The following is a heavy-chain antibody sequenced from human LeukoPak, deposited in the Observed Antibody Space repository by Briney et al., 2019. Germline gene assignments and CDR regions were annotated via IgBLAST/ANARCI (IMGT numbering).Heavy chain of an antibody. D-gene: IGHD6-19*01. V-gene: IGHV4-39*07. CDR3: ARVSSGWLVY. J-gene: IGHJ4*02. CDR2: IYYSGST. Sequence: PSETLSLTCTVSGGSISSSSYYWGWIRQPPGKGLEWIGSIYYSGSTYYNPSLKSRVTISVDTSKNQFSLKLSSVTAADTAVYYCARVSSGWLVYWGQGTLVTVSS. CDR1: GGSISSSSYY.